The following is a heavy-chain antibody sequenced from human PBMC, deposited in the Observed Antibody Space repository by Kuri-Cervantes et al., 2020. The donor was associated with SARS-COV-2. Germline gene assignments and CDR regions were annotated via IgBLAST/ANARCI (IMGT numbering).Heavy chain of an antibody. CDR3: ARDRGDITIFGVVLGYMNV. D-gene: IGHD3-3*01. Sequence: ASVKVSCKASGYTFTGYYMHWVRQAPGQGLEWVGWINPNSGGTNYAQKFQGRVTMTRDTSISTAYMELSRLRSDDTAVYYCARDRGDITIFGVVLGYMNVWGKGTTVTVSS. J-gene: IGHJ6*03. V-gene: IGHV1-2*02. CDR2: INPNSGGT. CDR1: GYTFTGYY.